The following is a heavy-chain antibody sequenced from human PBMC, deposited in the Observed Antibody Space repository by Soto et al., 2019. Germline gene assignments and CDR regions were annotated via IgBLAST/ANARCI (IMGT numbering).Heavy chain of an antibody. Sequence: ASVKVSCKASGYTFTSYAMHWVRQAPGQRLEWMGWINAGSGNTKYSQKFQGRVTITRDTSASTAYMELSSLRSEDTAVYYCARDRRNLRYFDWLTYDAFDIWGQATMVTVSS. CDR3: ARDRRNLRYFDWLTYDAFDI. CDR2: INAGSGNT. CDR1: GYTFTSYA. V-gene: IGHV1-3*01. J-gene: IGHJ3*02. D-gene: IGHD3-9*01.